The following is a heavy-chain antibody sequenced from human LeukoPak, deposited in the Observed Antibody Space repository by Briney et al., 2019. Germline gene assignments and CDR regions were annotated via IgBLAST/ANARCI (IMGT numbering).Heavy chain of an antibody. Sequence: ASVKVSCKASGGTFSSYAISWVRQAPGQGLEWMGWINPNSGGTNYAQKFQGRVTMTRDTSISTAYMELSRLRSDDTAVYYCARDINSSWVYYYYGMDVWGQGTTVTVSS. CDR2: INPNSGGT. J-gene: IGHJ6*02. CDR3: ARDINSSWVYYYYGMDV. CDR1: GGTFSSYA. V-gene: IGHV1-2*02. D-gene: IGHD6-13*01.